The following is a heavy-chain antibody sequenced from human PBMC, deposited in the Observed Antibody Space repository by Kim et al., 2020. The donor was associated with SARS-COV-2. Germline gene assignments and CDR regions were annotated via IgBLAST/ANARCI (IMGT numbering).Heavy chain of an antibody. CDR2: IIPIFGTA. CDR1: GGTFSSYA. J-gene: IGHJ3*02. CDR3: ASAGATTRLAEAFDI. Sequence: SVKVSCKASGGTFSSYAISWVRQAPGQGLEWMGGIIPIFGTANYAQKFQGRVTITADESTSTAHMELSSLRSEDTAVYYCASAGATTRLAEAFDIWGQGTMVTVSS. D-gene: IGHD1-26*01. V-gene: IGHV1-69*13.